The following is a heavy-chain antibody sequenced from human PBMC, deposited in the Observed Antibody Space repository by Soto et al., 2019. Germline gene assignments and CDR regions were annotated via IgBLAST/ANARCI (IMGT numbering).Heavy chain of an antibody. J-gene: IGHJ6*02. CDR1: GGTFSSYT. V-gene: IGHV1-69*04. CDR3: ARDYDYGDYVPMDV. Sequence: SVKVSCKASGGTFSSYTISWVRQAPGQGLEWMGRIIPILGIATYAQKFQGRVTITADKSTSTAYMELSSMRSEDTAVYYWARDYDYGDYVPMDVWGQGTTVTVSS. D-gene: IGHD4-17*01. CDR2: IIPILGIA.